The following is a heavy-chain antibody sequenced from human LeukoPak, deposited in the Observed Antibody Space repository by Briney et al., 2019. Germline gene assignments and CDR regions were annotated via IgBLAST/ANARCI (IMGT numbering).Heavy chain of an antibody. CDR3: ASRSSGSHRRELMDAFDI. CDR1: GGTFSSYA. D-gene: IGHD2-15*01. CDR2: IIPILGIA. J-gene: IGHJ3*02. Sequence: SVKVSCKASGGTFSSYAISWVRQAPGQGLEWMGRIIPILGIANYAQKFQGRVTITADKSTSTAYMELSSLRSEDTAVYYCASRSSGSHRRELMDAFDIWGQGTMVTVSS. V-gene: IGHV1-69*04.